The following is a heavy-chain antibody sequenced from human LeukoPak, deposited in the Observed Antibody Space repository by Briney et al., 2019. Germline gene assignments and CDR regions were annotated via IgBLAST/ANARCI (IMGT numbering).Heavy chain of an antibody. CDR3: ARHQHCGGDCPFNY. Sequence: PSETLSLTCTVSGDSFSSSSNYWGWIRQPPGKGLEWIGSFSYSGTTYYNPSLKSRITISVNTSKNQFSLKLSSVTAADTAVYYCARHQHCGGDCPFNYWGQGTLVTVSS. D-gene: IGHD2-21*02. CDR1: GDSFSSSSNY. V-gene: IGHV4-39*01. J-gene: IGHJ4*02. CDR2: FSYSGTT.